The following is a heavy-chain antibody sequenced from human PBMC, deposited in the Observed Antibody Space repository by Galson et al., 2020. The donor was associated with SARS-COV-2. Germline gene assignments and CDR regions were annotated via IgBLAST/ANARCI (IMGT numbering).Heavy chain of an antibody. J-gene: IGHJ4*02. D-gene: IGHD1-26*01. CDR1: GFTFSSYE. Sequence: TGGSLRLSCAASGFTFSSYEMNWVRQAPGKGLEWVSYISSTASTIYYADSVQGRFTISRDNAKNSLYLQMNSLRAEDTAVYYCARDGIVGASLCDYWGQGTLVTVSS. CDR3: ARDGIVGASLCDY. CDR2: ISSTASTI. V-gene: IGHV3-48*03.